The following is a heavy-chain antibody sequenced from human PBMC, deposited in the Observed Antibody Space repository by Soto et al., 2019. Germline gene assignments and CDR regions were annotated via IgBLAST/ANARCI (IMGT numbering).Heavy chain of an antibody. J-gene: IGHJ3*02. CDR2: MNPNSGNT. CDR3: ARGPDVDIVATNDAFDI. D-gene: IGHD5-12*01. Sequence: ASVKVSCKASGCTFTSYDINWVRQATGQGLEWMGWMNPNSGNTGYAQKFQGRVTMTRNTSISTAYMELSSLGSEDTAVYYCARGPDVDIVATNDAFDIWGQGTMVTVSS. V-gene: IGHV1-8*01. CDR1: GCTFTSYD.